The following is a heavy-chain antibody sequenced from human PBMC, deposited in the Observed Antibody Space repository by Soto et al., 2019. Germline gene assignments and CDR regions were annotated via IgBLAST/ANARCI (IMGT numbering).Heavy chain of an antibody. CDR2: ISAYNGNT. J-gene: IGHJ6*02. D-gene: IGHD2-2*02. CDR1: GYAFTSYG. Sequence: GASVKVSCKASGYAFTSYGISWVRQAPGQGLEWMGWISAYNGNTNYAQKLQGRVTMTTDTSTSTAYMELRSPRSDDTAVYYCARFIVVVPAAISHYYYYGMDVWGQGTTVTVSS. V-gene: IGHV1-18*01. CDR3: ARFIVVVPAAISHYYYYGMDV.